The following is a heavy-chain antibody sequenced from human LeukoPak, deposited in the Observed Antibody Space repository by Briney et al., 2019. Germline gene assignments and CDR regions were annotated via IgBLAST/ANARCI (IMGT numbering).Heavy chain of an antibody. Sequence: GGSLRLSCAVSGLTFSRHGMSWVRQAPGKGVEGVSVISGSGGRTYYADSVKGRFTISRDNSKNTLYLQMNSLRAEDTAVYYCAKESAVTTVFDYWGQGTLVTVSS. CDR3: AKESAVTTVFDY. CDR1: GLTFSRHG. J-gene: IGHJ4*02. D-gene: IGHD4-17*01. V-gene: IGHV3-23*01. CDR2: ISGSGGRT.